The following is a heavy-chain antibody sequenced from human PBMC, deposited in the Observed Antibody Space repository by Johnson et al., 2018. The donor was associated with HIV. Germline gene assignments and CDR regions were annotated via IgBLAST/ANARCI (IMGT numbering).Heavy chain of an antibody. D-gene: IGHD2-15*01. Sequence: VQLVESGGGLVKPGGSLKLSCTASGFTFSNAWMNWVRHAPGQGLEWVGRIKSKTDGGTTDYAAPVKGKFTISRDDSKTTLYLQMNSLSADDTAVYYCARTTRMVGAFDIWGQGTMVTVAS. V-gene: IGHV3-15*01. CDR2: IKSKTDGGTT. J-gene: IGHJ3*02. CDR1: GFTFSNAW. CDR3: ARTTRMVGAFDI.